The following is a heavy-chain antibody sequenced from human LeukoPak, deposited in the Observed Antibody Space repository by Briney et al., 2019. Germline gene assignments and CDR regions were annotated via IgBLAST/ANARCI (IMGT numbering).Heavy chain of an antibody. V-gene: IGHV4-34*01. Sequence: ETLSLTCAVYGGSFSGYYWSWIRQPPGKGLEWLGEINHSGSTNYNPSLKSRVTISVDTSKNQFSLKLSSVTAADTAVYYCARLPGCSSTSCYTGAFDIWGQGTMVTVSS. D-gene: IGHD2-2*02. CDR2: INHSGST. CDR3: ARLPGCSSTSCYTGAFDI. CDR1: GGSFSGYY. J-gene: IGHJ3*02.